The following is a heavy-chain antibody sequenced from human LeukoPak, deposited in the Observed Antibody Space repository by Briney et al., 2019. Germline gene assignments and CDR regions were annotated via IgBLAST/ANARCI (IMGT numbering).Heavy chain of an antibody. D-gene: IGHD3-16*01. CDR1: GFTVSSNY. CDR2: IYSGGST. J-gene: IGHJ4*02. CDR3: ARDSDDYVWGSYGY. V-gene: IGHV3-53*01. Sequence: GGSLRLSCAASGFTVSSNYMSWVRQAPGKGLEWVSVIYSGGSTYCADSVKGRFTISRDNSKNTLYLQMNSLRAEDTAVYYCARDSDDYVWGSYGYWGQGTLVTVSS.